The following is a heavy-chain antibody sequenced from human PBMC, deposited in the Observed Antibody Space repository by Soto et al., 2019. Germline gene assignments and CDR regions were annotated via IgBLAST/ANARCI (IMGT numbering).Heavy chain of an antibody. CDR3: ARGGVSTRTFDY. CDR1: GYNFAGYW. CDR2: IYPSDSDT. V-gene: IGHV5-51*01. J-gene: IGHJ4*02. Sequence: PGEYLNLSCKGSGYNFAGYWIGWVRQMHGKGLELMGIIYPSDSDTRYRPSFQGQVTISADKSISSAYLQWSSLRASDTAMYYCARGGVSTRTFDYWGQGTPVTVSS. D-gene: IGHD3-3*01.